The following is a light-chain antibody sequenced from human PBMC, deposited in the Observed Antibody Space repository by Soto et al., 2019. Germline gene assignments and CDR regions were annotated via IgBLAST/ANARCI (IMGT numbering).Light chain of an antibody. V-gene: IGKV3-20*01. CDR1: QSVYNNN. CDR2: GAS. J-gene: IGKJ2*01. Sequence: EIVLTQSPGTLSLSPGESATLSCRASQSVYNNNLAWYQQKPGQAPRLLISGASSRATDIPDRFSGSGSGTEFTLTISGLAPEDFAVYYCQQYGDSPYTFGQGSKLEIK. CDR3: QQYGDSPYT.